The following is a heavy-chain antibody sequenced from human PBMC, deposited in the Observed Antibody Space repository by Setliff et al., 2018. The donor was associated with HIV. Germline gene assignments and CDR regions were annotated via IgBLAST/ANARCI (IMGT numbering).Heavy chain of an antibody. J-gene: IGHJ6*03. CDR3: ASSAGAVPTTAPDGDYYYYFYMDV. CDR1: GGIFSRFA. Sequence: SVKVSCKASGGIFSRFAFSWVRQAPGQGLEWMGGIIPIFGTPNYAQKFQGRVTNTTDESTNTAYMELYSLTSEDTAIYYCASSAGAVPTTAPDGDYYYYFYMDVWGKGTTVTVSS. D-gene: IGHD1-1*01. V-gene: IGHV1-69*05. CDR2: IIPIFGTP.